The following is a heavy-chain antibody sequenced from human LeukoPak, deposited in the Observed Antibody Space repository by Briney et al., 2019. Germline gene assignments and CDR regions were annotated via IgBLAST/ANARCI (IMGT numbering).Heavy chain of an antibody. J-gene: IGHJ6*02. CDR3: ARWHPDIVVVPAVRYYYYGMDV. CDR2: MNPNSGNT. D-gene: IGHD2-2*01. Sequence: ASVKVSCKASGGTFSSYAISWVRQAPGQGLEWMGWMNPNSGNTGYAQKFQGRVTMTRNTSISTAYMELSSLRSEDTAVYYCARWHPDIVVVPAVRYYYYGMDVWGQGTTVTVSS. V-gene: IGHV1-8*02. CDR1: GGTFSSYA.